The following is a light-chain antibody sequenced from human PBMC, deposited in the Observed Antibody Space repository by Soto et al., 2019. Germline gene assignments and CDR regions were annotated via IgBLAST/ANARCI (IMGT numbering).Light chain of an antibody. Sequence: EIVLTQSPATLSLSPGERATLSCRASQRVSSYLAWYQQKPGQAPRLLIYDASNRATGIPARFSGSGSGTDFKLTISSREPEDFAVYYCQQRSNWPSLTFGGGTKVEI. CDR1: QRVSSY. CDR2: DAS. J-gene: IGKJ4*02. CDR3: QQRSNWPSLT. V-gene: IGKV3-11*01.